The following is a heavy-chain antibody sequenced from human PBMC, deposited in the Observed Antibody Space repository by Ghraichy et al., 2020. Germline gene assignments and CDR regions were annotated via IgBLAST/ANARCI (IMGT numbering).Heavy chain of an antibody. CDR2: IYYSGST. CDR3: ARDVVTSATKYGLDV. CDR1: GGSISSYY. V-gene: IGHV4-59*01. J-gene: IGHJ6*02. D-gene: IGHD2-2*01. Sequence: ESLNISCTVSGGSISSYYWNWIRQPPGKGLEWIGYIYYSGSTNYNSSLKSRVTISVDPSKNQFSLKLSSVTAADTAVYYCARDVVTSATKYGLDVWGQGTTVTVSS.